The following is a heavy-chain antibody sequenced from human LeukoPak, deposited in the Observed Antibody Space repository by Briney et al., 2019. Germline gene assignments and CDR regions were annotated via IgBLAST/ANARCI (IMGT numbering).Heavy chain of an antibody. J-gene: IGHJ4*02. CDR2: INSDGSST. CDR3: AIEGGDCSGGTCYSTY. D-gene: IGHD2-15*01. CDR1: GFTFSSYW. Sequence: GGSLRLSCAASGFTFSSYWMYWVRQAPGKGLVWVSRINSDGSSTIYADSVKGRFTTSRDNAKNTLYLQMNSLRAEDTAVYHCAIEGGDCSGGTCYSTYWGQGTLVIVSS. V-gene: IGHV3-74*01.